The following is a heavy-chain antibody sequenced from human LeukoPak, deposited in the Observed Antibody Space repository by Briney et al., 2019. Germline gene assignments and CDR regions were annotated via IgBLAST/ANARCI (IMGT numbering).Heavy chain of an antibody. V-gene: IGHV1-2*02. Sequence: ASVKVSCKASGYTFTGYYMHWVRQAPGQGLEWMGWINPNSGGTNYAQKFQGRVTMTRDTSISTAYMELSRLRSDDTAVYYCARGQLGIREPSFYYYYMDVWGKGTTVTISS. J-gene: IGHJ6*03. CDR3: ARGQLGIREPSFYYYYMDV. CDR2: INPNSGGT. CDR1: GYTFTGYY. D-gene: IGHD7-27*01.